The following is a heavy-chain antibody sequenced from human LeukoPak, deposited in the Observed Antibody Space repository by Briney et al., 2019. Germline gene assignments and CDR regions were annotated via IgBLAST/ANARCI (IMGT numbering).Heavy chain of an antibody. V-gene: IGHV3-30*04. CDR2: ISYDGSHK. CDR1: GFTFSSYA. Sequence: QTGGSLRLSCSASGFTFSSYAMHWVRQAPGKGLEWVALISYDGSHKHFADSVKGRFTISRDNSKNTLFLQMHSLRAEDTAVYYCAKDNVAATGRYFDYWGQGTLVTVSS. J-gene: IGHJ4*02. CDR3: AKDNVAATGRYFDY. D-gene: IGHD1-26*01.